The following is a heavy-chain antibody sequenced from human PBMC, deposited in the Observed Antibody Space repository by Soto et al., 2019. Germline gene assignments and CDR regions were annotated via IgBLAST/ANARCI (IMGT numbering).Heavy chain of an antibody. CDR2: IIPILGIA. CDR1: GGTFSSYT. D-gene: IGHD2-2*01. V-gene: IGHV1-69*02. CDR3: ATELSLDIVVVPAAPFDY. J-gene: IGHJ4*02. Sequence: SVKVSCKASGGTFSSYTISWVRQAPGEGLEWMGRIIPILGIANYAQKFQGRVTITADKSTSTAYMELSSLRSEDTAVYYCATELSLDIVVVPAAPFDYWGQGTLVTVSS.